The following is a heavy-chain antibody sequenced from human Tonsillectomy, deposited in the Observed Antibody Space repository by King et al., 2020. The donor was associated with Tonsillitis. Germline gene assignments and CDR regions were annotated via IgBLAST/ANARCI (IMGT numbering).Heavy chain of an antibody. J-gene: IGHJ6*03. V-gene: IGHV3-33*08. CDR2: IWYDGSNK. CDR1: GFTFSSYG. Sequence: VQLVESGGGVVQPGRSLRLSCAASGFTFSSYGMHWVRQAPGKGLEWVAVIWYDGSNKYYADSVKGRFTISRDNSKNTLYLQMNSLRAEDTAVYYCARDRYYGSGSYYNEAYMDVWGKGTTVTVSS. D-gene: IGHD3-10*01. CDR3: ARDRYYGSGSYYNEAYMDV.